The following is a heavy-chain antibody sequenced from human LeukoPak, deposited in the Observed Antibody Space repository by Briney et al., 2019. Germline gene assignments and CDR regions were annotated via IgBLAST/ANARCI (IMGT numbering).Heavy chain of an antibody. Sequence: GGSLRPSCAASGFTFDDFGMSWVRQAPGKGLEWVSSISSSSSYIYYADSVKGRFTISRDNAKNSLYLQMNSLRAEDTAVYYCARDGTAVGINYDYWGQGTLVTVSS. D-gene: IGHD6-13*01. CDR1: GFTFDDFG. CDR2: ISSSSSYI. J-gene: IGHJ4*02. CDR3: ARDGTAVGINYDY. V-gene: IGHV3-21*04.